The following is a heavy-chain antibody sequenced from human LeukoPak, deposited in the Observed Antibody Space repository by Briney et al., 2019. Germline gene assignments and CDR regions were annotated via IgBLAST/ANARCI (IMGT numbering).Heavy chain of an antibody. CDR3: ARGGYYYDSSGYTYFDY. CDR1: GYTFTSYG. J-gene: IGHJ4*02. V-gene: IGHV1-18*01. Sequence: GASVKVSCKASGYTFTSYGISWVRQAPGQGLEWMGWISAYNGNTNYAQKLQGRVTMTTDTSTSTAYMELRSLRSDDTAVYYCARGGYYYDSSGYTYFDYWGQGTLVTVSS. CDR2: ISAYNGNT. D-gene: IGHD3-22*01.